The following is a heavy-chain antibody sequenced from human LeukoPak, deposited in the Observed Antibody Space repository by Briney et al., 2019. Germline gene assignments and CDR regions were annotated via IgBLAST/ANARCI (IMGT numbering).Heavy chain of an antibody. CDR2: IIPIFGTA. J-gene: IGHJ4*02. CDR1: GGTFSSYA. D-gene: IGHD3-22*01. CDR3: AREYDSSVYYGPLGWNY. Sequence: VKVSCKASGGTFSSYAISWVRQASGQGLEWMGRIIPIFGTANYAQKFQGRVTITTDESTSTAYMELSSLRSEDTAVYYCAREYDSSVYYGPLGWNYWGQGTLVTVSS. V-gene: IGHV1-69*13.